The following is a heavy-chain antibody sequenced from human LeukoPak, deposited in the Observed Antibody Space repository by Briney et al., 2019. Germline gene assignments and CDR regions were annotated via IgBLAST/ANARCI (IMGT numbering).Heavy chain of an antibody. J-gene: IGHJ5*02. Sequence: PSETLSLTCTVSGGSISSYYWSWIRQPPGKGLEWIGYIYYSGSTYYNPSLKSRVTISVDTSKNQFSLKLSSVTAADTAVYYCARLGDPLIWFDPWGQGTLVTVSS. CDR3: ARLGDPLIWFDP. CDR2: IYYSGST. D-gene: IGHD3-16*01. CDR1: GGSISSYY. V-gene: IGHV4-59*04.